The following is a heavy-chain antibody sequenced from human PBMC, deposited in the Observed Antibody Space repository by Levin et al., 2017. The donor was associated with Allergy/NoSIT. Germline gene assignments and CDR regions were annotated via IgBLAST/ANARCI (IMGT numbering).Heavy chain of an antibody. V-gene: IGHV3-33*01. Sequence: GGSLRLSCAASGFTFSSYGMHWVRQAPGKGLEWVAVIWYDGSNKYYADSVKGRFTISRDNSKNTLYLQMNSLRVEDTAVYYCARDSVFGAMGYLDYWGQGTLVTVSS. J-gene: IGHJ4*02. CDR1: GFTFSSYG. CDR2: IWYDGSNK. CDR3: ARDSVFGAMGYLDY. D-gene: IGHD5-18*01.